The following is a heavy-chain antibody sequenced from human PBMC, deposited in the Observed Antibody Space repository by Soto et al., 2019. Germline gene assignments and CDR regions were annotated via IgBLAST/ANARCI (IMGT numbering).Heavy chain of an antibody. Sequence: GGSLRLSCTASGFTFGDYAMSWVRQAPGKGLEWVGFIRSKAYGGTTEYAASVKGRFTISRDDSKSIAYLQMNSLKTEDTAVYYCTRVDSSGYYFHYCYGMDVWGQGTTVTVSS. J-gene: IGHJ6*02. CDR1: GFTFGDYA. D-gene: IGHD3-22*01. CDR3: TRVDSSGYYFHYCYGMDV. V-gene: IGHV3-49*04. CDR2: IRSKAYGGTT.